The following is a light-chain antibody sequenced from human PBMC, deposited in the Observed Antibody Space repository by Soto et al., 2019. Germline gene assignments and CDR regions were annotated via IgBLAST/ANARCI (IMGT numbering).Light chain of an antibody. Sequence: EIVFTQSPATLSLSPGERATLSCRASQSVTSYLAWYQQKPGQAPRLLIYDVSNRASGIPARFSGSGSETDFTLTVSRLEPEDFAVYHCQQYGSSPTTFGQGTKVDIK. CDR2: DVS. CDR1: QSVTSY. J-gene: IGKJ1*01. V-gene: IGKV3-20*01. CDR3: QQYGSSPTT.